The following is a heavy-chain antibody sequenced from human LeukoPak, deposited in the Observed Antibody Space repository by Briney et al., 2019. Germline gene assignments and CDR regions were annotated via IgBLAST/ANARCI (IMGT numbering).Heavy chain of an antibody. CDR2: IYYSGST. J-gene: IGHJ6*04. V-gene: IGHV4-59*01. D-gene: IGHD3-3*01. CDR3: ARLDSRITIFGVVPPDV. CDR1: GGSISSYY. Sequence: SETLSLTCTVSGGSISSYYWSWIRQPPGKGLEWIGYIYYSGSTNYNPSLKSRVTISVDTSKNQSSLKLSSVTAADTAVYYCARLDSRITIFGVVPPDVWGKGTTVTVPS.